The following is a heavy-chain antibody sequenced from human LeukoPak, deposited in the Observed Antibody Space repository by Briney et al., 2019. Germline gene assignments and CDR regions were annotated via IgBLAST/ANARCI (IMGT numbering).Heavy chain of an antibody. V-gene: IGHV3-23*01. CDR3: ARDDGYSYGFDY. Sequence: QPGGPLRLSCAASGFTFSSYAMGWVRQAPGKGLECVSAISGNGASTYYADSVKGRFTISRDNSKNTLYLQVDSLRAEDTAVYYCARDDGYSYGFDYWGQGTLVTVSS. CDR2: ISGNGAST. D-gene: IGHD5-18*01. J-gene: IGHJ4*02. CDR1: GFTFSSYA.